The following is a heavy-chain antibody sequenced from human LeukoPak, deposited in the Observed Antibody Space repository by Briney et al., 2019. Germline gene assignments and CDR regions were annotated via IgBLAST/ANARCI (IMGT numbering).Heavy chain of an antibody. D-gene: IGHD2-8*01. CDR2: IYSSGSA. CDR1: GASIGGSY. CDR3: ARSNGFAAIDS. V-gene: IGHV4-4*07. J-gene: IGHJ5*01. Sequence: SETLSLTCTVSGASIGGSYWSWIRQPAGRGLEWIGRIYSSGSANYNPSLKSRVTMSVDRSKNQFALRRNSVIAADTAVYYCARSNGFAAIDSWAHGIMVTVSS.